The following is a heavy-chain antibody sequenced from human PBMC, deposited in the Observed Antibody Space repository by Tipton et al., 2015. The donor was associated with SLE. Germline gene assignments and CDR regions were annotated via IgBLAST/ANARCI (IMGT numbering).Heavy chain of an antibody. V-gene: IGHV3-48*04. CDR3: ARGLYYEENAFDI. CDR2: VYRSGSTT. CDR1: GFTFSSYS. J-gene: IGHJ3*02. D-gene: IGHD3-22*01. Sequence: SLRLSCAASGFTFSSYSMNWVRQAPGKGLEWVSYVYRSGSTTHYADSVKGRFTISRDNAKNSLYLQMNSLRAEDTAVYYCARGLYYEENAFDIWGQGTMVTVSS.